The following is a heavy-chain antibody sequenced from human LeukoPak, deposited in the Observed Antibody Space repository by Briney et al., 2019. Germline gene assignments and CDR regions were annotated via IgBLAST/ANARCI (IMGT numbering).Heavy chain of an antibody. D-gene: IGHD2-15*01. CDR1: GFTFSSYA. CDR2: ISSNGGST. CDR3: ARDLVGDY. Sequence: PGGSLRLSCAASGFTFSSYAMHWVRRAPGKGLEYVSAISSNGGSTYYANSVKGRSTISRDNSKNTLYLQMGSLRAEDMAVYYCARDLVGDYWGQGTLVTVSS. J-gene: IGHJ4*02. V-gene: IGHV3-64*01.